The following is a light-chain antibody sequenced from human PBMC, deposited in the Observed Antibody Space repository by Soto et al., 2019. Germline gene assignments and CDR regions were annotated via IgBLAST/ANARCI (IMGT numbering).Light chain of an antibody. CDR1: QNILYSSNNNNY. CDR2: WAS. V-gene: IGKV4-1*01. J-gene: IGKJ2*01. CDR3: HQFYSTPYT. Sequence: DIVMTQSPDSLAVSLGERATINCKSSQNILYSSNNNNYLAWYQQKPRQPPRLLIYWASTREFGVPDRFSGSGSGTDFTLTISSLQAEDVAVYYCHQFYSTPYTFGQGTKLELK.